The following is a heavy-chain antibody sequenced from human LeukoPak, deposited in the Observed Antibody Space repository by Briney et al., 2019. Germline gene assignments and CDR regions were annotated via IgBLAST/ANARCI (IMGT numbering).Heavy chain of an antibody. CDR2: IIPIFGTA. J-gene: IGHJ4*02. CDR1: GGTFSSYA. CDR3: ARVGVGATSPFGY. D-gene: IGHD1-26*01. V-gene: IGHV1-69*05. Sequence: SVKVSCKASGGTFSSYAISWVRQAPGQGLEWMGRIIPIFGTANYAQKFQGRVTITTDEFTSTAYMELSSLRSEDTAAYYCARVGVGATSPFGYWGQGTLVTVSS.